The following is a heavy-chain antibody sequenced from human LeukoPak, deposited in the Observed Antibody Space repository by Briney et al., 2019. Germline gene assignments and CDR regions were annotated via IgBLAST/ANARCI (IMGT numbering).Heavy chain of an antibody. D-gene: IGHD5-18*01. V-gene: IGHV3-23*01. CDR2: ISGSGGST. CDR3: AKDPGYSYEAGSY. J-gene: IGHJ4*02. Sequence: AGGSLRLSCAASGFTFSSYAMSWVRQAPGKGLEWVSAISGSGGSTYYADSVKGRFTISRDNSKNTLYLQMNSLRAEDTAVYYCAKDPGYSYEAGSYWGQGTLVTVSS. CDR1: GFTFSSYA.